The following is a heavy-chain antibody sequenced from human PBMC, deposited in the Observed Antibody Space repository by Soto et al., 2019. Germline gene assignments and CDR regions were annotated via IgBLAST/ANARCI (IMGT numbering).Heavy chain of an antibody. D-gene: IGHD2-15*01. Sequence: EVQVLESGGGLVQPGGSLRLSCEGSGFTVSSHAMTWIRQAPGKAPEWVSTVTAGGRTYYADSVKGRFAMSRDTSENTLYLQMNSLGAEDTAAYYCAPHVSCSGGSCQYDAFAIRCQGTMVTVSS. J-gene: IGHJ3*02. CDR1: GFTVSSHA. V-gene: IGHV3-23*01. CDR2: VTAGGRT. CDR3: APHVSCSGGSCQYDAFAI.